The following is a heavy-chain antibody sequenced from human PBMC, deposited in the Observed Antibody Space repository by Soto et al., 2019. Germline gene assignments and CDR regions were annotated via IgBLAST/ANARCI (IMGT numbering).Heavy chain of an antibody. CDR1: GGSLTGYY. CDR3: ARGQEGIVATH. V-gene: IGHV4-34*01. Sequence: QVQLQQWGAGLLKPSETLSLTCAVNGGSLTGYYWSWIRQPPGKGLEWIGEIKDGGSTNYSPSLRGRATISSDTSNNQFSLKLNSVTAAETAVYYCARGQEGIVATHWDQGALVTVSS. D-gene: IGHD5-12*01. CDR2: IKDGGST. J-gene: IGHJ4*02.